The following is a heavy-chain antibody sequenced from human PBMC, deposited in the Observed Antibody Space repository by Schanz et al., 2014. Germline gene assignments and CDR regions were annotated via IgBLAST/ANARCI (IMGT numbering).Heavy chain of an antibody. V-gene: IGHV1-69*04. CDR3: ATLDYADSVS. CDR2: VIPILGVT. Sequence: QLQLVQSGDEVKKPGASVKVSCKTSGYTFSDYGITWVRQAPGQGLEWMGRVIPILGVTHYAQKFQGRVTITADKSTTTAYMELNSLNSDDTAVYYCATLDYADSVSWGQGTLVTVSS. J-gene: IGHJ5*02. D-gene: IGHD4-17*01. CDR1: GYTFSDYG.